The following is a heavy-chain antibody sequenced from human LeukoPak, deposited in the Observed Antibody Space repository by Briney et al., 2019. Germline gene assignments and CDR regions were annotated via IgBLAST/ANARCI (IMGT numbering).Heavy chain of an antibody. CDR3: ARDFDYSNYPNWFDP. J-gene: IGHJ5*02. D-gene: IGHD4-11*01. CDR1: GGTFSSYA. Sequence: SVKVSCKASGGTFSSYAISWVRQAPGQGLEWMGGIIPIFGTANYAQKFQGRVTITADESTSTAYMELSSLRSEDTAVYYCARDFDYSNYPNWFDPWGRGTLVTVSS. CDR2: IIPIFGTA. V-gene: IGHV1-69*01.